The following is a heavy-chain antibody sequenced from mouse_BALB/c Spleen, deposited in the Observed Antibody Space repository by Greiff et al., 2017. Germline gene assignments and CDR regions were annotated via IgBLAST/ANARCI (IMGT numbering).Heavy chain of an antibody. V-gene: IGHV1-87*01. CDR3: ARIITTVVASDY. CDR1: GYTFTSYW. J-gene: IGHJ2*01. CDR2: IYPGDGDT. D-gene: IGHD1-1*01. Sequence: VQLQQSGAELARPGASVKLSCKASGYTFTSYWMQWVKQRPGQGLEWIGAIYPGDGDTRYTQKFKGKATLTADKSSSTAYMQLSSLASEDSAVYYCARIITTVVASDYWGQGTTLTVSS.